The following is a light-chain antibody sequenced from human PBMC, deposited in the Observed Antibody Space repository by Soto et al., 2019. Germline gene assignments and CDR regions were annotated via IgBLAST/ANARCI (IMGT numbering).Light chain of an antibody. CDR2: GVS. J-gene: IGKJ3*01. Sequence: EIVLTQSPGTLSLSPGERATLSCRASQSVNTKYLAWYQQKPGQAPRLLISGVSSRATGIPDRFSGSGSGTDFLLTISRVEPEDFAVYYCQQFGTSSLVTFGPGTKVDIK. CDR3: QQFGTSSLVT. V-gene: IGKV3-20*01. CDR1: QSVNTKY.